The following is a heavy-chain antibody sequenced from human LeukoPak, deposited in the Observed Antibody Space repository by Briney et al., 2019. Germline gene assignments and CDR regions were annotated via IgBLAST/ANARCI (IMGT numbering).Heavy chain of an antibody. J-gene: IGHJ4*02. CDR3: AIRSASFDC. D-gene: IGHD6-19*01. CDR1: GFTFTRYW. CDR2: ISASGGST. V-gene: IGHV3-23*01. Sequence: GGSLRLSCAASGFTFTRYWMHWVRQVPGKGLEWVSGISASGGSTYYVDSVKGRFTISRDNSKNTLYLQMNSLRAEDTAVYYCAIRSASFDCWGQGTLVTVSS.